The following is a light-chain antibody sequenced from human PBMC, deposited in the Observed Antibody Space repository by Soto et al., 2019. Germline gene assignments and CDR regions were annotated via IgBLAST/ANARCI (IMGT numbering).Light chain of an antibody. V-gene: IGKV1-5*01. J-gene: IGKJ1*01. CDR2: DAS. CDR1: QSISSW. Sequence: DIQMTQSPSALSASVGDTATITCRASQSISSWLAWYQQKPGKAPKLLIYDASTLQSGVPSRYSGSGSGTEFTLTISNLQPDDFATYYCQQYESYSPWTFGQGTKVDI. CDR3: QQYESYSPWT.